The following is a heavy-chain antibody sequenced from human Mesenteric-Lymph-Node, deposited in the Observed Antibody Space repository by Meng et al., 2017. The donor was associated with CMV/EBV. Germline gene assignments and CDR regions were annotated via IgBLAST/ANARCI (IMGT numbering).Heavy chain of an antibody. J-gene: IGHJ5*02. CDR2: IYYSGNT. D-gene: IGHD2-2*01. CDR1: SIRRMSYY. Sequence: SIRRMSYYWGWDRQPPGKGLEWIGSIYYSGNTYYNPSLKRRVTISVDTSKNQFSLKMSSVTAADTAVYYCARDWVVPAATNMATFDPWGQGTLVTVSS. V-gene: IGHV4-39*02. CDR3: ARDWVVPAATNMATFDP.